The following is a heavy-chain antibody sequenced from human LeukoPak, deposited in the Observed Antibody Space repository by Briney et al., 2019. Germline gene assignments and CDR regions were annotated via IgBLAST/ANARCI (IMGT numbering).Heavy chain of an antibody. CDR2: ISSSSSYI. D-gene: IGHD6-13*01. V-gene: IGHV3-21*01. Sequence: GGSLRLSCAVSGFTFSTYWMSWVRQAPGKGLEWVSSISSSSSYIYYADSVKGRFTISRDNAKNSLYLQMNSLRAEDTAVYYCARRAAAVDYWGQGTLVTVSS. CDR1: GFTFSTYW. J-gene: IGHJ4*02. CDR3: ARRAAAVDY.